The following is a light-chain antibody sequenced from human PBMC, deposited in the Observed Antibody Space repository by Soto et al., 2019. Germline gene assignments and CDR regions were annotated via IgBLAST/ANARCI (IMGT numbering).Light chain of an antibody. Sequence: QSALTQPASVSGSPGQSITISCTGSSSDVGAYNYVSWYQQHPGKAPRLMIYEVTNRPSGVSNRFSGSKSGNTASLAISGRRADDEADYYCSSYTSGSTLVVFGGGTKVTVL. V-gene: IGLV2-14*01. CDR1: SSDVGAYNY. CDR2: EVT. J-gene: IGLJ2*01. CDR3: SSYTSGSTLVV.